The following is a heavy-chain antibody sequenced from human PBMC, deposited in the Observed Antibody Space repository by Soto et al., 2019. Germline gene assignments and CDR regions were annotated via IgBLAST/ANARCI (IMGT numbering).Heavy chain of an antibody. V-gene: IGHV3-48*03. CDR2: ISSSGSTI. CDR3: ARDSGVATLYYYYYGRDV. J-gene: IGHJ6*02. CDR1: GFTFSSYE. Sequence: GGTLRLSCAASGFTFSSYEMNWVRKAPGKGPEWVSYISSSGSTIYYADSVKGRFTISRDNAKNSLYLQMNSLRAEDMAVYYCARDSGVATLYYYYYGRDVWGQETTVTVSS. D-gene: IGHD5-12*01.